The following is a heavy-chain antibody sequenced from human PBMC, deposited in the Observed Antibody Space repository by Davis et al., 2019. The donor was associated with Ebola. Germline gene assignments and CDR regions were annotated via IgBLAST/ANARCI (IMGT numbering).Heavy chain of an antibody. CDR3: ARHASGDFWYFGL. CDR2: LYRDGRT. J-gene: IGHJ2*01. D-gene: IGHD4-17*01. CDR1: GFTLSSYA. Sequence: GESLKISCAASGFTLSSYAMSWVRQAPGKGPEWVSVLYRDGRTYYADSVKGRFTISRDNSKNMLYLQMNSLTAEDTAVYYCARHASGDFWYFGLWGRGTRVTVSS. V-gene: IGHV3-66*04.